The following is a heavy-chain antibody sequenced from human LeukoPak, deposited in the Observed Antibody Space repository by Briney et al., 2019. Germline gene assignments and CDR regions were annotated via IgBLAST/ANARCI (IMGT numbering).Heavy chain of an antibody. J-gene: IGHJ4*02. CDR1: GYTFTSYD. CDR2: MNPNSGNT. Sequence: ASVKVSRKASGYTFTSYDINWVRQATGQGLEWMGWMNPNSGNTGYAQKFQGRVTITRNTSISTAYMELSRLRSDDTAVYYCARVKTMIIVVSLFDYWGQGTLVTVSS. V-gene: IGHV1-8*03. CDR3: ARVKTMIIVVSLFDY. D-gene: IGHD3-22*01.